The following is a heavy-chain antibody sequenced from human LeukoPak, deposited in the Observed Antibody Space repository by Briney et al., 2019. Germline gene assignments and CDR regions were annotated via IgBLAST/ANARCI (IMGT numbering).Heavy chain of an antibody. CDR3: ARGPDSSGYYYFDY. J-gene: IGHJ4*02. Sequence: SETLSLTCAVSGGSISSSNWWSWVRQPPGKGLEWIGEIYHSGSTNYNPSLKSRVTISVDTSKNQFSLKLSSVTAADTAVYFCARGPDSSGYYYFDYWGQGTLVTVSS. V-gene: IGHV4-4*02. D-gene: IGHD3-22*01. CDR2: IYHSGST. CDR1: GGSISSSNW.